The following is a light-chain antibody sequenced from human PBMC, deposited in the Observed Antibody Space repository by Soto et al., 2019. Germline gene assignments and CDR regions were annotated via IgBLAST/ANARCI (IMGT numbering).Light chain of an antibody. CDR1: QSVSRW. V-gene: IGKV1-5*01. Sequence: DIQMTQSPSTLSASVGDRVTITCRASQSVSRWLAWYQQKPGKAPRLLIYDASKLESGVPSRFSGSGSGAEFTLTSNCLQPDDFATYYCQQFSAFGQGTRLEIK. J-gene: IGKJ2*01. CDR3: QQFSA. CDR2: DAS.